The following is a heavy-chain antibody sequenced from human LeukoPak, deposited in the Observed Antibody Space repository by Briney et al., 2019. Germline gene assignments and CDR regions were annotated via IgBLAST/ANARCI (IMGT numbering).Heavy chain of an antibody. Sequence: LTGGSLRLSCAASGFMFRDAAMTWVRQAPGKGLEWVSLIASSGLNTYYADSVRGRFTISRDNSKNTLSLQMNSLRVEDTAIYYCARDIELSTWGLGTLVTVSS. CDR3: ARDIELST. D-gene: IGHD5-12*01. J-gene: IGHJ4*03. CDR2: IASSGLNT. V-gene: IGHV3-23*01. CDR1: GFMFRDAA.